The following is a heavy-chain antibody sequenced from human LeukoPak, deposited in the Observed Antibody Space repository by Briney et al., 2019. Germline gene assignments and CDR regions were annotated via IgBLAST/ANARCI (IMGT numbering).Heavy chain of an antibody. CDR3: ARAEGSGSSFDY. D-gene: IGHD3-10*01. Sequence: TGGSLRLSCAASGFTFSSYAMSWVRQAPGKGLEWVSSISSSSTYIYYADSVKGRFTISRDNAKNSLYLQMNSLRVEDTAVYYCARAEGSGSSFDYWGQGTLVTVSS. J-gene: IGHJ4*02. CDR1: GFTFSSYA. V-gene: IGHV3-21*01. CDR2: ISSSSTYI.